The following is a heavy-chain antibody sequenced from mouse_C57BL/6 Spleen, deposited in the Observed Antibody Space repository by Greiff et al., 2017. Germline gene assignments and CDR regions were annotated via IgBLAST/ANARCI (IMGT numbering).Heavy chain of an antibody. CDR1: GYTFTSYW. CDR2: IDPSDSET. D-gene: IGHD3-2*02. J-gene: IGHJ2*01. Sequence: QVQLQQPGAELVRPGSSVKLSCKASGYTFTSYWMHWVKQRPIQGLEWIGNIDPSDSETHYNQKFKDKATLTVDKSSSTAYMQLRSLTSEDSAVYYCARERAQATDFDYWGQGTTLTVSS. V-gene: IGHV1-52*01. CDR3: ARERAQATDFDY.